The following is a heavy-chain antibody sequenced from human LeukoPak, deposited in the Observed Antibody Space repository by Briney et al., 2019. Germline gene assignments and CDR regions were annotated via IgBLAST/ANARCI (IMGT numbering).Heavy chain of an antibody. J-gene: IGHJ3*02. V-gene: IGHV3-23*01. CDR2: ISGSGGNT. CDR1: GFTFSSYA. D-gene: IGHD3-10*01. Sequence: GGSLRLSCAASGFTFSSYAMRWVRQAPGKGLEWVSAISGSGGNTFYADSVKGRFTISRDNSKNTLYLQMNSLRAEDTAVYYCAKGGRGVADGYVFDIWGQGTMVTVSS. CDR3: AKGGRGVADGYVFDI.